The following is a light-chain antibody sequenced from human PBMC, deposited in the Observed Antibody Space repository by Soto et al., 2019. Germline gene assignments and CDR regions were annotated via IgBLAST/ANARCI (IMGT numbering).Light chain of an antibody. J-gene: IGKJ5*01. Sequence: EIVLTQSPATLSLSPGERATLSCRASQSVSNFLAWYLQRPGQAPRLLIFDASKRAAGVPARFSGSGSGTDFTLTIRILEPEDFAVYYCKQRSSWPITFGQGTRLEIK. CDR1: QSVSNF. V-gene: IGKV3-11*01. CDR3: KQRSSWPIT. CDR2: DAS.